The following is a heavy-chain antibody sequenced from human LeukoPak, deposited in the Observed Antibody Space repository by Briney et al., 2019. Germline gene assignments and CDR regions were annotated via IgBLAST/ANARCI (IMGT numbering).Heavy chain of an antibody. CDR3: ASPFDY. CDR1: GFTFNTYS. J-gene: IGHJ4*02. V-gene: IGHV3-48*01. Sequence: PGGSLRLSCTASGFTFNTYSMNWVRQAPGKGLEWVSYISSDSKTIYYADSVKGRLTISRDNAKNSLYLQMDSLRAEDTAVYYCASPFDYWGQGTLVTVSS. CDR2: ISSDSKTI.